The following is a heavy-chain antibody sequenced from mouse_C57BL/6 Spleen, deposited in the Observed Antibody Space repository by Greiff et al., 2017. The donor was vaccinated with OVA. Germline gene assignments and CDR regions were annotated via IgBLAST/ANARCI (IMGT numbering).Heavy chain of an antibody. J-gene: IGHJ4*01. D-gene: IGHD1-1*01. CDR1: GYSFTDYN. V-gene: IGHV1-39*01. CDR2: INPNYGTT. CDR3: ARDYGSSYDYAMDY. Sequence: VQLQQSGPELVQPGASVKISCKASGYSFTDYNMNWVKQSTGKSLEWIGVINPNYGTTSYNQKFKGKATLTVDQSSSTAYMQLNSLTSEDSAVYYCARDYGSSYDYAMDYWGQGTSVTVSS.